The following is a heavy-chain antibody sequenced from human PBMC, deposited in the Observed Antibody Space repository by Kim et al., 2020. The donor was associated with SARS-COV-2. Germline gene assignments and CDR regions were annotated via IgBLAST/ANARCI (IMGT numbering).Heavy chain of an antibody. Sequence: SETLSLTCTVSGGSVSSGSYYWSWIRQPPGKGLEWIGYIYYSGSTNYNPSLKSRVTISVDTSKNQFSLKLSSVTAADTAVYYCARESREVEMATISYWGQGTLVTVSS. CDR2: IYYSGST. V-gene: IGHV4-61*01. CDR1: GGSVSSGSYY. J-gene: IGHJ4*02. D-gene: IGHD5-12*01. CDR3: ARESREVEMATISY.